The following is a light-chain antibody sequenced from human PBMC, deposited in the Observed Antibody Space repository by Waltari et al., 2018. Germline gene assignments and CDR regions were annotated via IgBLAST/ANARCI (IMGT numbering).Light chain of an antibody. J-gene: IGKJ1*01. V-gene: IGKV1-5*03. CDR1: QSISNW. Sequence: DIQMTQSPSTLSASIGDSVSITCRASQSISNWLAWYQQKPGKTPKLLIYKASSLVSGVPLRFSGSGSGTEFTLTISSLQPDDFATYYCQQYNGDSRTFGQGTRVEIK. CDR2: KAS. CDR3: QQYNGDSRT.